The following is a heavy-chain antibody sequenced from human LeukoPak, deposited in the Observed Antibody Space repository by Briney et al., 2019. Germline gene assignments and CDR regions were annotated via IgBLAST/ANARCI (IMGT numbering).Heavy chain of an antibody. Sequence: PGGSPRLSCAASGFTFSNFIFNWVRQAPGKGLEWVSKISPSSTTTYADSVKGRFTVSRDNAKNSLYLEMNSLRAEDTAVYYCARVFDLWGQGTMVTVSS. CDR3: ARVFDL. CDR1: GFTFSNFI. V-gene: IGHV3-48*01. J-gene: IGHJ3*01. CDR2: ISPSSTTT.